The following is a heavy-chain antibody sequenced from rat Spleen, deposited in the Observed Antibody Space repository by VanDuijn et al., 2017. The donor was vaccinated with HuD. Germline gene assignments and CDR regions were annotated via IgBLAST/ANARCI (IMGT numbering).Heavy chain of an antibody. V-gene: IGHV2-72*01. CDR3: ARHPWGGAPYY. J-gene: IGHJ2*01. D-gene: IGHD5-1*01. Sequence: QVQLKESGPGLVQSSETLSLTCTVSGFSLTTNGVGWLRQPLGRGLMWMGTIWPSGSTNYNLAVQSRLSISRDTSKSQVFLKMDSLQPEDTGTYYCARHPWGGAPYYWGQGVMVTVSS. CDR2: IWPSGST. CDR1: GFSLTTNG.